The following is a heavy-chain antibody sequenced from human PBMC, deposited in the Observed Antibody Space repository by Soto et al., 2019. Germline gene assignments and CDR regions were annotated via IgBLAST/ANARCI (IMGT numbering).Heavy chain of an antibody. CDR3: ARVTPGNNLYYFYGLDV. D-gene: IGHD1-1*01. CDR2: ISYEGSNT. V-gene: IGHV3-30-3*01. CDR1: GFTFGTYA. J-gene: IGHJ6*02. Sequence: GSLRLSCVASGFTFGTYAIHWVRLAPGKGLQWVALISYEGSNTYYADSVKGRFTVSRDNSKNTLYLQMNSLRPEDTGVYYCARVTPGNNLYYFYGLDVWGQGTSVTVSS.